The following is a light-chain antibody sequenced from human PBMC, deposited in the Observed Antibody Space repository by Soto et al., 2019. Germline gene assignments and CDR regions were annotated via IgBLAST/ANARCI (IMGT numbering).Light chain of an antibody. CDR1: SSDVGGYNY. CDR3: SSFTSSSTLWV. Sequence: QSALTQPASVSGSPGQSITISCTGTSSDVGGYNYVSWYQQHPGKAPKLMISEVSNRPSGVSIRFSGSKSANTASLTISGLQAEDEADYYCSSFTSSSTLWVFGGGTKVTVL. CDR2: EVS. V-gene: IGLV2-14*01. J-gene: IGLJ3*02.